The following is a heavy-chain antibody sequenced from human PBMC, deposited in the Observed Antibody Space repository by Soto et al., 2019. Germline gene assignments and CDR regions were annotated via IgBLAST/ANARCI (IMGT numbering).Heavy chain of an antibody. Sequence: SETLSLTCAVSGGSISSSNWWSWVRQPPGKGLEWIGEIYHSGSTNYNPSLKSRVTISVDKSKNQFSPKLSSVTAADTAVYYWARRGGRAMVRGAVYYYGMGVWGHGTTLTVPS. J-gene: IGHJ6*02. CDR3: ARRGGRAMVRGAVYYYGMGV. V-gene: IGHV4-4*02. CDR1: GGSISSSNW. CDR2: IYHSGST. D-gene: IGHD3-10*01.